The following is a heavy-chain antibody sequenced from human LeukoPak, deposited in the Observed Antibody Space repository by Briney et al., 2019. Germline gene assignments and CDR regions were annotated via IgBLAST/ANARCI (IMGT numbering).Heavy chain of an antibody. Sequence: KPSETLSLTCAVYGGSFSGYYWSWIRQPPGKGLEWIGYIYSSGNTNYNPSLKSRVTISIDTSKNQFSLKLSSVTAADTAVYYCAREIGGSGRGDVWGQGTTVTVSS. CDR3: AREIGGSGRGDV. CDR2: IYSSGNT. D-gene: IGHD3-10*01. CDR1: GGSFSGYY. J-gene: IGHJ6*02. V-gene: IGHV4-59*13.